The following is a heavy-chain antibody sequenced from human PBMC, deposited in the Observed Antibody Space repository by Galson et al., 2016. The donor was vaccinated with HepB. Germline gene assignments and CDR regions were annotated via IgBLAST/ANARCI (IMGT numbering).Heavy chain of an antibody. D-gene: IGHD2-2*01. CDR1: GFTFSSYA. V-gene: IGHV3-30*04. CDR3: ARDPGGICSTTTCWDYFDS. Sequence: SLRLSCAASGFTFSSYAMHWVRQAPGRGLEWVAFISYDGTKKYYSDSVKGRFSISRDNSKNTLYLQMNSLRVEDSAMYYCARDPGGICSTTTCWDYFDSWGQGTLVTVAS. CDR2: ISYDGTKK. J-gene: IGHJ4*02.